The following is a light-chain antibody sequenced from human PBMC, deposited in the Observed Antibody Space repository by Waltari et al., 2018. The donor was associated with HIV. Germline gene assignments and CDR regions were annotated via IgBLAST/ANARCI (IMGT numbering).Light chain of an antibody. CDR2: WAS. CDR3: QQYYRTPLT. CDR1: QTLLYSSNNKNY. V-gene: IGKV4-1*01. Sequence: DIVMTQSPDSLAVSLGARATVPCKARQTLLYSSNNKNYLAWYQHKPGQPPQPLIYWASTRQSGVPDRFSGSGSGTNFSLTINKLQAEDVATYYCQQYYRTPLTFGGGTRV. J-gene: IGKJ4*01.